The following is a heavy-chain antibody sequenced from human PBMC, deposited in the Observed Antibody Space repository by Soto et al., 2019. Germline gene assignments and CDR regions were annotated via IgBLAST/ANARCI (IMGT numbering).Heavy chain of an antibody. Sequence: SETLSLTCAVSGGSISSSNWWSWVRQPPGKGLEWIGEIYHSGSTNYNPSLKSRVTISVDKSKNQFSLKLSSVTAADTAVYYCARTYSSSWPLFDDWGQRTLDTVSS. CDR2: IYHSGST. V-gene: IGHV4-4*02. D-gene: IGHD6-13*01. CDR3: ARTYSSSWPLFDD. CDR1: GGSISSSNW. J-gene: IGHJ4*02.